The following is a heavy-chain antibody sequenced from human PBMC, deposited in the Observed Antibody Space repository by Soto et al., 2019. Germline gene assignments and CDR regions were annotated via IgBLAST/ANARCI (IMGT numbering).Heavy chain of an antibody. D-gene: IGHD2-15*01. Sequence: SETLSLTCTVSGGSLSSGGYYWSWIRQHPGKGLEWIGYIYYSGSTYYNPSLKSRVTISVDTSKNQFSLKLSSVTAADTAVYCCAREMGYCSGGSCYSWSAGWYFDLWGRGTLVTVSS. J-gene: IGHJ2*01. CDR3: AREMGYCSGGSCYSWSAGWYFDL. V-gene: IGHV4-31*03. CDR2: IYYSGST. CDR1: GGSLSSGGYY.